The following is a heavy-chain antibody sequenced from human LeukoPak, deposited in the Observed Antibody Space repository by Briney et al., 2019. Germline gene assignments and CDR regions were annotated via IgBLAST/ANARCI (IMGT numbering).Heavy chain of an antibody. CDR2: LSPDGTYE. V-gene: IGHV3-30*04. D-gene: IGHD2-8*01. CDR1: GFAFSNYV. J-gene: IGHJ4*02. CDR3: ARAVSGSRYAAY. Sequence: GGSLRLSCGTSGFAFSNYVMHWVRQAPGKGMEWLALLSPDGTYEYYTGSVKGRFTISRDNSKNTLYLQMNSLRSDDTALYYCARAVSGSRYAAYWGQGTLVTVSS.